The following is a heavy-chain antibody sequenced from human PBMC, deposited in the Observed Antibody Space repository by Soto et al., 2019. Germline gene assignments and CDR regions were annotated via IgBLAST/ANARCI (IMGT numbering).Heavy chain of an antibody. CDR2: INPSGGST. CDR3: ARDLRAFYYDSSGSNWFDP. D-gene: IGHD3-22*01. J-gene: IGHJ5*02. CDR1: GYTFTSYY. V-gene: IGHV1-46*01. Sequence: ASVKVSCKASGYTFTSYYMHWVRQAPGQGLEWMGIINPSGGSTSYAQKFQGRVTMTRDTSTSTVYMELSSLRSEDTAVYYCARDLRAFYYDSSGSNWFDPWGQGTLVTVSS.